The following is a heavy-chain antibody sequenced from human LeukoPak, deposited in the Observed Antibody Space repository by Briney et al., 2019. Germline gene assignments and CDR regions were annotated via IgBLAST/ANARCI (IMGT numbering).Heavy chain of an antibody. V-gene: IGHV1-69*13. CDR3: ARDPRYCSGGSCYLEYFQH. CDR1: GGTFSSYA. D-gene: IGHD2-15*01. CDR2: IIAIFGTA. J-gene: IGHJ1*01. Sequence: ASVKVSCKASGGTFSSYAISWVRQAPGQGREWMGGIIAIFGTANYAQKFQGRVTITADESTSTAYMALSSLRSEDTAVYYCARDPRYCSGGSCYLEYFQHWGQGTLVTVSS.